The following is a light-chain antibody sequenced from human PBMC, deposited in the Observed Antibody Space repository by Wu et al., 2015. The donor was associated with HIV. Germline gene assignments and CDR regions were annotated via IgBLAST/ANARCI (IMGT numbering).Light chain of an antibody. CDR2: GAS. CDR3: QQYASSHS. CDR1: QSVSSRS. J-gene: IGKJ1*01. Sequence: EIVLTQSPGTLSLPPGERAILSCRASQSVSSRSVAWYQQKPGQAPRLLIYGASSRATGIPERFSGSGSGTDFTLTISRLEPEDLAVFYCQQYASSHSFGQGTKVEIK. V-gene: IGKV3-20*01.